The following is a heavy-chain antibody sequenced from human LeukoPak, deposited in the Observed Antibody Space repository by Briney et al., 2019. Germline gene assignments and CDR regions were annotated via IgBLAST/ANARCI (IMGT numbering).Heavy chain of an antibody. V-gene: IGHV3-74*01. Sequence: GGSLRLSCAASGSIFSSCWMHWVRQAPGKGLVWVSRINSDGSSTSYADSVKGRFTISRDNAKNTLYLQMNSLRADDTAVYYCARDRGYTQDYWGQGTLVTVSS. CDR2: INSDGSST. CDR1: GSIFSSCW. D-gene: IGHD5-12*01. CDR3: ARDRGYTQDY. J-gene: IGHJ4*02.